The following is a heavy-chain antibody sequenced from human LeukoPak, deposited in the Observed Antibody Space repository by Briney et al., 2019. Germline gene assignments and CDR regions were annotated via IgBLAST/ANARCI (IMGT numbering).Heavy chain of an antibody. CDR3: ARDGGGEFLRTYYYDSSGYYSSV. D-gene: IGHD3-22*01. CDR1: GGSISSGSYY. V-gene: IGHV4-61*02. Sequence: SETLSLTCTVSGGSISSGSYYWSWIRQPAGKGLEWIGRIYTSGSTNYNPSLKSRVTISVDTSKNQFSLKLSSVTAADTAVYYCARDGGGEFLRTYYYDSSGYYSSVWGQGTLVTVSS. J-gene: IGHJ4*02. CDR2: IYTSGST.